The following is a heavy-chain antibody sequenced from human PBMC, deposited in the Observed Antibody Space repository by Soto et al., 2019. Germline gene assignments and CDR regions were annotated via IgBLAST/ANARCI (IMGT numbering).Heavy chain of an antibody. V-gene: IGHV3-21*01. D-gene: IGHD4-17*01. CDR2: ISSSSSYI. Sequence: RSSLRLSCAASGLTFSSYSMNWVRQAPGKGLDWVSSISSSSSYIYYADSLKGRFTISRDNAKNSLYLQMNSLRAEDTAVYYCAREDYDYALNYWGQGILVTVSS. J-gene: IGHJ4*02. CDR1: GLTFSSYS. CDR3: AREDYDYALNY.